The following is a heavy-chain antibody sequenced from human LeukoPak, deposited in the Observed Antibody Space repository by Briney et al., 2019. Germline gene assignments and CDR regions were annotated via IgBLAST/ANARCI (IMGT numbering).Heavy chain of an antibody. D-gene: IGHD2-2*02. CDR3: ASGYCSSISCYIGYYYYMDV. V-gene: IGHV4-31*03. CDR2: IYYSGST. J-gene: IGHJ6*03. CDR1: GGSISSGGYY. Sequence: PSETLSLTCTVSGGSISSGGYYWSWIRQHPGKGLEWIGYIYYSGSTYYNPSLKSRVTISVDTSKNQFSLKLSSVTAADTAVYYCASGYCSSISCYIGYYYYMDVWGKGTTVTVSS.